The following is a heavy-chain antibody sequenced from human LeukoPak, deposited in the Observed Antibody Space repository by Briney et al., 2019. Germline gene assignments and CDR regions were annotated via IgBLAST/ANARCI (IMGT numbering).Heavy chain of an antibody. CDR1: GFTFSSYT. CDR3: ARDSRYDGSGSSFDY. V-gene: IGHV3-21*01. Sequence: GGSLRLSCAASGFTFSSYTLNWVRQAPGKGLEWVSSISSSSTYIYYADSVRGRFTISRDNAKNSLFLQMDSLRAEDTALYYCARDSRYDGSGSSFDYWGQGNLVTVSS. D-gene: IGHD3-10*01. J-gene: IGHJ4*02. CDR2: ISSSSTYI.